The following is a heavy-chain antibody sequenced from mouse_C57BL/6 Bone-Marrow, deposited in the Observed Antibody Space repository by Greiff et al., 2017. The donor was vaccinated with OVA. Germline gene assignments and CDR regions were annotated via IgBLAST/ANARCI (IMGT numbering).Heavy chain of an antibody. CDR3: RSRTTVVGDWYFDV. CDR2: IDPETGGT. J-gene: IGHJ1*03. V-gene: IGHV1-15*01. D-gene: IGHD1-1*01. CDR1: GYTFTDYE. Sequence: QVQLKESGAELVRPGASVTLSCKASGYTFTDYEMHWVKQTPVHGLEWIGAIDPETGGTAYNQKFKGKAILTADKSSSTAYMELRSLTSEDSAVYYCRSRTTVVGDWYFDVWGTGTTVTVSS.